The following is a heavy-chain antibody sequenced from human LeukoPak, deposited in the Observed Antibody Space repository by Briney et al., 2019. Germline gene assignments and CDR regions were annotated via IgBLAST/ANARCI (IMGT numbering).Heavy chain of an antibody. J-gene: IGHJ4*02. D-gene: IGHD2-15*01. CDR3: ARLYCSGGSCFDY. CDR1: GGSTSSYY. Sequence: PSETLSLTCTVSGGSTSSYYWSWIRQPPGKGLEWIGYIYYSGSTNYNPSLKSRVTISVDTSKNQFSLKLSSVTAADTAVYYCARLYCSGGSCFDYWGQGTLVTVSS. V-gene: IGHV4-59*01. CDR2: IYYSGST.